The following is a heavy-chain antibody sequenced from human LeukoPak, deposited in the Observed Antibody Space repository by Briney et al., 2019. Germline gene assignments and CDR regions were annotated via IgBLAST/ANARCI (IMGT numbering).Heavy chain of an antibody. Sequence: SETLSLTCDVSTDSFGSHYWSWIRQPPGKGLEWIGYISYIGSTNYNPSLKSRVTISIDTSKNQFSLKLRSVTAADTAVYFCARDLITVTKGFDIWGQGTMVSVSS. J-gene: IGHJ3*02. CDR3: ARDLITVTKGFDI. D-gene: IGHD4-17*01. V-gene: IGHV4-59*11. CDR1: TDSFGSHY. CDR2: ISYIGST.